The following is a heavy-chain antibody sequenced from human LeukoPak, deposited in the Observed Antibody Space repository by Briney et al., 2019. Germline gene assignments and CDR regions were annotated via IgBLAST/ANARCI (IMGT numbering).Heavy chain of an antibody. D-gene: IGHD6-6*01. CDR2: IIPIFGTA. V-gene: IGHV1-69*05. CDR1: GGTFSSYA. Sequence: SVKVSCKASGGTFSSYAISWVRQAPGQGLEWMGGIIPIFGTANYAQKFLGRVTITTDESTSTAYMELSSLRSEDTAVYYCARNLPDYSSSPSPFDYWGQGTLVTVSS. CDR3: ARNLPDYSSSPSPFDY. J-gene: IGHJ4*02.